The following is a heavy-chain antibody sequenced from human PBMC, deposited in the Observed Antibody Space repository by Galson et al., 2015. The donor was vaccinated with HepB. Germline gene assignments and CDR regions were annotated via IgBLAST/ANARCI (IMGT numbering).Heavy chain of an antibody. CDR3: ASGLRGEWLSRVY. CDR2: INPSGGST. CDR1: GYTFTSYY. J-gene: IGHJ4*02. V-gene: IGHV1-46*01. D-gene: IGHD3-3*01. Sequence: SVTVSCKASGYTFTSYYMHWVRQAPGQGLEWVGIINPSGGSTSYAQKFRGRVTMTRDTSTSTVYMELSSLRSEDTAVYYCASGLRGEWLSRVYWGQGTLVTVSS.